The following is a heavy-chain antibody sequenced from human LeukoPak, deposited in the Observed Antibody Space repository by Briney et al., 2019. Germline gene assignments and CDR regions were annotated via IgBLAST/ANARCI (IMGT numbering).Heavy chain of an antibody. Sequence: ASVKVSCKASGYTFTAYYIYWVRQAPGQGLEWMGWINPNSGVTNYAQKFQGRVTMTRDTSISTAYMELSRLRSDDTAVYYCATDVGIVGALDIWGQGTRVTVSS. CDR1: GYTFTAYY. CDR2: INPNSGVT. V-gene: IGHV1-2*02. D-gene: IGHD1-26*01. CDR3: ATDVGIVGALDI. J-gene: IGHJ3*02.